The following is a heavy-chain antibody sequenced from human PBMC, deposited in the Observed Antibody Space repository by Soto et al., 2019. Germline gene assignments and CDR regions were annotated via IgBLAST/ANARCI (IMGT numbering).Heavy chain of an antibody. V-gene: IGHV3-23*01. D-gene: IGHD1-26*01. CDR3: AKDWQDSGSYYYGTEYFQH. CDR1: GFTFSSYA. Sequence: PGGSLRLSCAASGFTFSSYAMSWVRQAPGKGLEWVSAISGSGGSTYYADSVKGRFTISRDNSKNTLYLQMNSLRAEDTAVYYCAKDWQDSGSYYYGTEYFQHWGQGTLVTVSS. J-gene: IGHJ1*01. CDR2: ISGSGGST.